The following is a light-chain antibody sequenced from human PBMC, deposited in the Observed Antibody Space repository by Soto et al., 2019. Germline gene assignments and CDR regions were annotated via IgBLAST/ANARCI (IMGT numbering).Light chain of an antibody. V-gene: IGKV4-1*01. CDR3: QQYYSTPPT. J-gene: IGKJ4*01. CDR1: QSVLYSSKNKNY. CDR2: WAS. Sequence: DIVMTQSPDSLAVSLGERATINCKSSQSVLYSSKNKNYLAWYQQKPGQHPKLLIYWASTRESWVPDRFSGSGSGTDFTLTSSSLQAGDVAVYYCQQYYSTPPTFGGGTKLDI.